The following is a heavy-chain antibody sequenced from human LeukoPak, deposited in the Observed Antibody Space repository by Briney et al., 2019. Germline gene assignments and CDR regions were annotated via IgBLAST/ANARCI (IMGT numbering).Heavy chain of an antibody. V-gene: IGHV3-11*01. D-gene: IGHD6-19*01. CDR1: GFTFSDYY. Sequence: GGSLRLFCAASGFTFSDYYMSWIRQTPGKGLEWVSYISCSGSTIYYADSVKGRFTISRDNAKNSLYLQMNSLRAEDTAVYYCARRPYSSGWGVFDYWGQGTLVTVSS. J-gene: IGHJ4*02. CDR2: ISCSGSTI. CDR3: ARRPYSSGWGVFDY.